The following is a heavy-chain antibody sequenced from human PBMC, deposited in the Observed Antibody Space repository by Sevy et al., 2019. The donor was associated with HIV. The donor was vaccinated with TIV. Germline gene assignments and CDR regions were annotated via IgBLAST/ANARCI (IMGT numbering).Heavy chain of an antibody. V-gene: IGHV4-59*08. CDR2: IYYNGHI. CDR1: GGSITSLY. J-gene: IGHJ4*02. Sequence: SETLSLTCTVSGGSITSLYWNWIRQPPGKGLEWIANIYYNGHINYNPSPKIRVTLPLDTSKNQFSLRLSSVTAADTAMYYCAGENAWGRGYSWGQGTLVTVSS. CDR3: AGENAWGRGYS. D-gene: IGHD1-26*01.